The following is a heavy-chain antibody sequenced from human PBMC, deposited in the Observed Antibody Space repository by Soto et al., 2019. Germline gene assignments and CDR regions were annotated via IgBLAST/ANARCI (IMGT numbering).Heavy chain of an antibody. V-gene: IGHV4-59*01. D-gene: IGHD6-6*01. CDR3: ARVGDLSSSAYFDY. Sequence: SETLSLTCTVSGGSISSYYWSWIRQPPGKGLEWIGYIYYSGSTNYNPSLKSRVTISVDTSKNQFSLKLSSVTAADTAVYYCARVGDLSSSAYFDYWGQGTLVTVSS. CDR2: IYYSGST. CDR1: GGSISSYY. J-gene: IGHJ4*02.